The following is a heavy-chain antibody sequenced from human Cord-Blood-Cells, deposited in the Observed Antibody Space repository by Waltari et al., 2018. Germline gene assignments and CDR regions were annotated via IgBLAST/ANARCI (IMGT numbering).Heavy chain of an antibody. D-gene: IGHD3-16*01. CDR2: ISYDGSNK. CDR3: ARDLRWGTLDY. J-gene: IGHJ4*02. Sequence: QVQLVESGGGVVQPGRSLRLSCADSGFTFSSYALHWVRQAPGKGLEWVAVISYDGSNKYYADSVKGRFTISRDNSKNTLYLQMNSLRAEDTAVYYCARDLRWGTLDYWGQGTLVTVSS. CDR1: GFTFSSYA. V-gene: IGHV3-30-3*01.